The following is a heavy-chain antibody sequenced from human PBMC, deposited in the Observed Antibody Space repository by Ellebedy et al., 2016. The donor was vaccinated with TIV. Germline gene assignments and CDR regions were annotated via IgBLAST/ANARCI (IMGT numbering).Heavy chain of an antibody. CDR1: GFSFRSYW. Sequence: PGGSLRLSCIGSGFSFRSYWMSWVRQAPGKGLEWVANIYQDGSEKYYVDSVEGRFTISRDNAKNELYLQMKSLRVEDTAVYYCARRGSYGDYAVHVNNWFDSWGQGTPVTVSP. CDR3: ARRGSYGDYAVHVNNWFDS. D-gene: IGHD4-17*01. CDR2: IYQDGSEK. J-gene: IGHJ5*01. V-gene: IGHV3-7*01.